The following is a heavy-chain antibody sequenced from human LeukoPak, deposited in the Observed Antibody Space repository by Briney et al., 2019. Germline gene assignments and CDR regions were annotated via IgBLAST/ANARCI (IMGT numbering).Heavy chain of an antibody. CDR3: AKNKPTRRIVLMVYAHNYFDY. CDR1: GFTFSSYA. Sequence: PGGSLRLSCAASGFTFSSYAMSWVRQAPGKGLEWVSAISGSGGSTYYADSVKGRFTISRDNSKNTLYLQMNSLRAEDTAVYYCAKNKPTRRIVLMVYAHNYFDYWGQGTLVTVFS. J-gene: IGHJ4*02. CDR2: ISGSGGST. V-gene: IGHV3-23*01. D-gene: IGHD2-8*01.